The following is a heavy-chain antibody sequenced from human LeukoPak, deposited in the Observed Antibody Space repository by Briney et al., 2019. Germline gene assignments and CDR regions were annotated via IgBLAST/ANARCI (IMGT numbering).Heavy chain of an antibody. J-gene: IGHJ4*02. Sequence: ASVKVSCKASGYTFTSYAMHWVRQAPGQRLEWMGWINAGNGNTKYSQKFQGRVTITRDTSASTAYMELSSLRSEDTAVYYCARITMVRGVIGYYFDYWGQETLVTVSS. D-gene: IGHD3-10*01. V-gene: IGHV1-3*01. CDR1: GYTFTSYA. CDR3: ARITMVRGVIGYYFDY. CDR2: INAGNGNT.